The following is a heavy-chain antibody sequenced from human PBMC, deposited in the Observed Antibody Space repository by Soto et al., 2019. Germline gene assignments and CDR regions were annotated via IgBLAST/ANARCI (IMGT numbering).Heavy chain of an antibody. V-gene: IGHV3-30*18. Sequence: QVQLVESGGGVIQPGTSLSLSCGSSGFTFRSFGMYWVRQPPGKGLEWVAVVSYDGNHKYYADSVKGRFTVSRDNAKNMLYLQMNSLRGEDTAVYYCAKDVGQQLVLNYGMDVWGQGTTVTVSS. CDR3: AKDVGQQLVLNYGMDV. CDR2: VSYDGNHK. J-gene: IGHJ6*02. CDR1: GFTFRSFG. D-gene: IGHD6-13*01.